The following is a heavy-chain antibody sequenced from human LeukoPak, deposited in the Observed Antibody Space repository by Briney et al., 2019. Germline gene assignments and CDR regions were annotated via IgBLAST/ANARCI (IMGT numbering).Heavy chain of an antibody. J-gene: IGHJ4*02. CDR1: GGTFSSYA. CDR2: IIPIFGTA. CDR3: ARPVAVAGTSLDY. D-gene: IGHD6-19*01. Sequence: SVKVSCKASGGTFSSYAISWVRQAPGQGLEWMGGIIPIFGTANYAQKFQGRVTITADKSTSTAYMELSSLRSEDTAVYYCARPVAVAGTSLDYWGQGTLVTVSS. V-gene: IGHV1-69*06.